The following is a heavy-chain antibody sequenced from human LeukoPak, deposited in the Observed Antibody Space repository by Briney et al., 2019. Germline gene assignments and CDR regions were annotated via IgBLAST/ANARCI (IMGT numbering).Heavy chain of an antibody. CDR1: GGTFSSYA. J-gene: IGHJ4*02. V-gene: IGHV1-69*13. CDR2: IIPMFGTE. D-gene: IGHD5-18*01. Sequence: ASVKVSCKASGGTFSSYAISWVRQAPGQGLERMGGIIPMFGTENYAQKFQGRVTITADESTSTAYMELSSLRSEDTAVYYCARGETDMASYNYWGQGTLVTVSS. CDR3: ARGETDMASYNY.